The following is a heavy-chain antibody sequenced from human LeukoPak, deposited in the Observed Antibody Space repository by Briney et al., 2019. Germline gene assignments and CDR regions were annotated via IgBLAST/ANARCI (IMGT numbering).Heavy chain of an antibody. V-gene: IGHV1-46*01. Sequence: ASVKVSCKASGSTFTSYYMHWVRQAPGQGLEWMGIINPSGGSTSYAQKFQGRVTMTRDMSTSTVYMELSSLRSEDTAVYYRARERAVITDAFDIWGQGTMVTVSS. J-gene: IGHJ3*02. CDR3: ARERAVITDAFDI. CDR2: INPSGGST. CDR1: GSTFTSYY.